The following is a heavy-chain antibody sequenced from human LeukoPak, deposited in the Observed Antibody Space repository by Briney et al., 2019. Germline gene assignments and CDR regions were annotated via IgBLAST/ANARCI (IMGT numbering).Heavy chain of an antibody. CDR1: GGSISSSDYY. CDR2: IYYSGST. D-gene: IGHD6-19*01. Sequence: SETLSLTCTVPGGSISSSDYYWGWIRQPPGKGLEWIGSIYYSGSTYYNPSLKSRVTISVDTSKNQFSLKLSSVTAADTAVYYCARQKQWLEIWGQGTLVTVSS. V-gene: IGHV4-39*01. CDR3: ARQKQWLEI. J-gene: IGHJ4*02.